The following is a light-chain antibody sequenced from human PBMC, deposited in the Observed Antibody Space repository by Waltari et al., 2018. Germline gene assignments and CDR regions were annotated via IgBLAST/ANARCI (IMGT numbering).Light chain of an antibody. Sequence: DIQLTQSPSSVSASVGDRVTITCRASQGFGAWLAWYQQKPEKAPKMVIYAAVSLRSGVPSRFSGSGSGTDFTLTISNLQPEDFGTYYCQQSDSVPLTFGGGTKVEMK. CDR2: AAV. J-gene: IGKJ4*01. V-gene: IGKV1-12*01. CDR3: QQSDSVPLT. CDR1: QGFGAW.